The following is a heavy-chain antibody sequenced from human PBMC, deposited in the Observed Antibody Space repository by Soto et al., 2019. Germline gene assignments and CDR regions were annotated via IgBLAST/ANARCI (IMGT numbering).Heavy chain of an antibody. CDR1: GGSIISYY. J-gene: IGHJ4*02. V-gene: IGHV4-59*01. D-gene: IGHD2-2*01. CDR2: IYYSGST. Sequence: PLETLSLTCTVSGGSIISYYWSWILQPPGKGLEWIGYIYYSGSTNYNPSLKSRVTISVDTSKNQFSLKLSSVTAADTAVYYCARDRALGYCISTSCPRGYFDYWGQGTLVTVSS. CDR3: ARDRALGYCISTSCPRGYFDY.